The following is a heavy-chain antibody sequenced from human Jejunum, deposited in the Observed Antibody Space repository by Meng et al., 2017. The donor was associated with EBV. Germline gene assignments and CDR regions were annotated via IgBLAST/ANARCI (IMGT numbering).Heavy chain of an antibody. D-gene: IGHD3-16*01. CDR3: AREGLVGDLRYFDL. CDR1: AYTFAGYY. Sequence: VQAEGGGKKPGASESSPCKASAYTFAGYYMHWVRQAPGQGLEWMGRINPSSGGENYAQKFQGRVTMTRDTSISTAYMELSRLRSDDTAVYYCAREGLVGDLRYFDLWGRGTLVTVSS. J-gene: IGHJ2*01. V-gene: IGHV1-2*06. CDR2: INPSSGGE.